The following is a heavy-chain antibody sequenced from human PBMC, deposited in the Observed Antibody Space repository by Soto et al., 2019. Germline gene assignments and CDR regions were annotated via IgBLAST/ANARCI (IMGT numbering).Heavy chain of an antibody. Sequence: EVQLVESGGGVVQPGGSLRLSCAASGLTFSDYYMDWVRQVPGKGLEWVGRTRNKANSYSPEYAPSVKGRFIISRHDLEDSMYQQMNSLKTEDTAVYYCARDTGGSYDFWGQGALVTVSS. CDR1: GLTFSDYY. D-gene: IGHD2-15*01. CDR2: TRNKANSYSP. J-gene: IGHJ4*02. V-gene: IGHV3-72*01. CDR3: ARDTGGSYDF.